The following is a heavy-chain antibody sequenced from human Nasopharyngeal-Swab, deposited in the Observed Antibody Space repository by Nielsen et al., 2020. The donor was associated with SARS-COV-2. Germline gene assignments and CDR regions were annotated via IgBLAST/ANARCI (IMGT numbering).Heavy chain of an antibody. J-gene: IGHJ5*02. Sequence: WVRQAPAQGLEWMGRINPNSGGTNYAQKFQGRVTMTRDTSISTAYMELSRLRSDDTAVYYCAMSIAVAGTGWFDPWGQGTLVTVSS. D-gene: IGHD6-19*01. V-gene: IGHV1-2*06. CDR2: INPNSGGT. CDR3: AMSIAVAGTGWFDP.